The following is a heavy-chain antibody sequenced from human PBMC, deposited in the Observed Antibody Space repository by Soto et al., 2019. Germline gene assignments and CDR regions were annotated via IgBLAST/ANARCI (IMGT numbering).Heavy chain of an antibody. CDR1: GYRYTSQW. CDR3: ARRDAYNLDY. V-gene: IGHV5-51*01. J-gene: IGHJ4*02. CDR2: IYPGDSDT. Sequence: PGETLKISCKGSGYRYTSQWIGWVRQVPGKGLEWMGIIYPGDSDTRYSPSFQGQVTISADKSISTAYLQWSSLKASDTAIYYCARRDAYNLDYWGQGTLVTGSS. D-gene: IGHD1-1*01.